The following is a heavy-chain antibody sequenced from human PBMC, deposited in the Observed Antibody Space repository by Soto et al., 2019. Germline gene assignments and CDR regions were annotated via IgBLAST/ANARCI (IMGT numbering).Heavy chain of an antibody. CDR2: IHPLDSET. J-gene: IGHJ4*02. CDR3: AKLGCPGAIYFDS. V-gene: IGHV5-51*01. Sequence: EVQLVQSGAVVKKSGESLTISCKVSGYNFTAFWLGWVRQMPGKGLEWMANIHPLDSETNYGPSFQGKVTISADKSIATAFLHWSSLKASDTGIYFCAKLGCPGAIYFDSWGQGSLVTVSS. D-gene: IGHD6-25*01. CDR1: GYNFTAFW.